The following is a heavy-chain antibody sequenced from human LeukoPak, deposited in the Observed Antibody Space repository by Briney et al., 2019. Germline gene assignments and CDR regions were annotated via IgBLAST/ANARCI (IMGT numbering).Heavy chain of an antibody. CDR3: ARGGYGTGPDY. D-gene: IGHD3-10*01. V-gene: IGHV3-74*01. CDR1: GFTFNNYW. J-gene: IGHJ4*02. Sequence: GGSLRLSCAVSGFTFNNYWIHWVRQAPGKGLVWVSQIDNDGSGTTYADSVKGRFTISRDNAKNTLYLQMNNLRAEDTAVYYCARGGYGTGPDYWGQGTLVTVSS. CDR2: IDNDGSGT.